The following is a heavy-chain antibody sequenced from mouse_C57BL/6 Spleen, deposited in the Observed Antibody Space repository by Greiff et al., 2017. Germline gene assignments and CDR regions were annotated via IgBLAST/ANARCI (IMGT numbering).Heavy chain of an antibody. D-gene: IGHD2-4*01. CDR1: GYTFTSYW. CDR2: IYPGNSDT. Sequence: VQLKESGTVLARPGASVKMSCKTSGYTFTSYWMHWVKQRPGQGLEWIGAIYPGNSDTSYNQKFKGKAKLSAVTYASTAYMELSSLTNEDSAVYYGTRSKDYDAYAMYYWGQGPSVTVAS. J-gene: IGHJ4*01. V-gene: IGHV1-5*01. CDR3: TRSKDYDAYAMYY.